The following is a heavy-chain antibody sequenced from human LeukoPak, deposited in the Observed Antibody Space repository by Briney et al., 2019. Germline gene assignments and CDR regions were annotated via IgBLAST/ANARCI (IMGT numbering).Heavy chain of an antibody. D-gene: IGHD2-15*01. J-gene: IGHJ4*02. Sequence: GGSLRLSCAASGFTFSTYWMSWVRQAPGKGLEWVANINQDGSDKYYVDSVKGRFTISRDNAKNSLYLRMNSLRAEDTSVYYCARPRYCSSGNCYSDYWGQGALVTVSS. CDR3: ARPRYCSSGNCYSDY. CDR1: GFTFSTYW. CDR2: INQDGSDK. V-gene: IGHV3-7*01.